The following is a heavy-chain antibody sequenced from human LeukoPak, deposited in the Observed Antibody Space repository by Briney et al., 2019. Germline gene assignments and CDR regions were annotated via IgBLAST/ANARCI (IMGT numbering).Heavy chain of an antibody. D-gene: IGHD4/OR15-4a*01. CDR1: GFTFSSFA. CDR2: ISSSSRNI. Sequence: GSLRLSCVASGFTFSSFAMNWVRQSPGKGLEWVSSISSSSRNIYYKDSVKGRFTISRDAAKNSLYQQMNSLRAGDTAVYYCARGIAGAHDAFDILGQGTMVTVSS. J-gene: IGHJ3*02. V-gene: IGHV3-21*01. CDR3: ARGIAGAHDAFDI.